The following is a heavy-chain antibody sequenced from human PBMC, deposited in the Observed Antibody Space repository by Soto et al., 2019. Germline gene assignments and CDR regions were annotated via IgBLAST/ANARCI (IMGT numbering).Heavy chain of an antibody. V-gene: IGHV3-30*18. J-gene: IGHJ4*02. CDR1: GFTFSSYG. CDR3: AKEAGGSGSGLYYFDY. D-gene: IGHD3-10*01. Sequence: GGSLRLSCAASGFTFSSYGMHWVRQAPGKGLEWVAVISYDGSNKYYADSVKGRFTISRDNSKNTLYLQMNSLRAEDTAVYYCAKEAGGSGSGLYYFDYWGQGTLVTVSS. CDR2: ISYDGSNK.